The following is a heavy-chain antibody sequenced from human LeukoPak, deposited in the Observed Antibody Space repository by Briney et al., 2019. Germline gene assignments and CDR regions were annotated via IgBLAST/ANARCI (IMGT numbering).Heavy chain of an antibody. CDR1: GFSFSNYW. Sequence: GGSLRLSCAASGFSFSNYWMSWVRQAPGKGLEWVAVISYDGSNKYYADSVKGRFTISRDNSKNTLYLQMNSLRAEDTAVYYCAKSKLTTAIDYWGQGTLVTVSS. V-gene: IGHV3-30*18. CDR2: ISYDGSNK. J-gene: IGHJ4*02. D-gene: IGHD4-17*01. CDR3: AKSKLTTAIDY.